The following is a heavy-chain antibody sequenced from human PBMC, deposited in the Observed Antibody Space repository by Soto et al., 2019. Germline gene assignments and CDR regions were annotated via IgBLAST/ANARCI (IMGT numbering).Heavy chain of an antibody. CDR2: IGGNGGTT. J-gene: IGHJ4*02. V-gene: IGHV3-23*01. Sequence: EVQLLESGGGLVQPGGSLTLSCAASGFSFSNYAMSWVRQAPGKGLEWVSLIGGNGGTTNYADSVKGRFTISRDNSRKTLFLQMNSLRAEDTAVYYCAKGRANTKFDVDTLFDYWGQGTLVTVSS. CDR3: AKGRANTKFDVDTLFDY. D-gene: IGHD3-9*01. CDR1: GFSFSNYA.